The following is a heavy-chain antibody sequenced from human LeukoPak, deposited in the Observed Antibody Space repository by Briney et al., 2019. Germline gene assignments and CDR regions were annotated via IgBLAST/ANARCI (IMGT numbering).Heavy chain of an antibody. CDR3: AGHHPRNTVDF. V-gene: IGHV4-59*08. Sequence: AETLSLTCTVSGGSISSYHWSWIRQPPGKGLEWVAYISDIGSINYTPSLKSRVTISLDTSKDQLSLKLRSVTAADTAVYYCAGHHPRNTVDFWGQGTLVTVSS. D-gene: IGHD2-8*02. J-gene: IGHJ4*02. CDR2: ISDIGSI. CDR1: GGSISSYH.